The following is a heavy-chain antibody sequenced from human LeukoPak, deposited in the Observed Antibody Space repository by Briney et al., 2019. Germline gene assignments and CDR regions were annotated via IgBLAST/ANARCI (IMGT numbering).Heavy chain of an antibody. D-gene: IGHD2-2*01. CDR3: ARDFGDCSSTSCSGSVYFDY. V-gene: IGHV3-74*01. Sequence: PGGSLRLSCAASGFTFSSYWMHWVRQAPGKGLVWVSRINSDGSSTSYADSVKGRFTISRDNAKNTLYLQMNSPRAEDTAVYYCARDFGDCSSTSCSGSVYFDYWGQGTLVTVSS. J-gene: IGHJ4*02. CDR2: INSDGSST. CDR1: GFTFSSYW.